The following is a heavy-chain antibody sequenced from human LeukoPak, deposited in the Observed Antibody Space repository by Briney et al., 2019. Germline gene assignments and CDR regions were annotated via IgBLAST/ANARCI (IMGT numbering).Heavy chain of an antibody. Sequence: PSETLSLTCTVSGGSISSYYWSWIRQPAGKGLEWIGRIYTSGGTNYNYNPSLQSRVTMSVDTSKNQFSLKLSSVTAADTAVYYCARDPNSALWGQRTLVTVSS. CDR2: IYTSGGT. D-gene: IGHD2-21*01. CDR3: ARDPNSAL. V-gene: IGHV4-4*07. CDR1: GGSISSYY. J-gene: IGHJ4*02.